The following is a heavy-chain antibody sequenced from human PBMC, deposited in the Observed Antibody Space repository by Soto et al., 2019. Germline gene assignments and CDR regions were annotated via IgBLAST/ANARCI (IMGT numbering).Heavy chain of an antibody. V-gene: IGHV4-59*12. J-gene: IGHJ4*02. D-gene: IGHD2-15*01. CDR2: IYYSGST. CDR3: AREGLQTY. CDR1: GGSISSYY. Sequence: QVQLQESGPGLVKPSETLSLTCTVSGGSISSYYWSWIRQPPGKGLEWIGYIYYSGSTYYNPSLKSRVTISVDTSKNQFSLKLSSVTAADTAVYYCAREGLQTYWGQGTLVTVSS.